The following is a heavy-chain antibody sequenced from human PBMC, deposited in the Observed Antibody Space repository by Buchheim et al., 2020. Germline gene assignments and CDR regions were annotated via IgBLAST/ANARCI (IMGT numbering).Heavy chain of an antibody. J-gene: IGHJ4*02. Sequence: QVTLRESGPALVKPTQTLTLTCTVSGFSLTTSGVCVGWIRQPPGKALEWLARIDWDDDKYYSTSLKTRLTISKDTSKNQVVLTMTNMDPVDTATYYCARTPYYGSGSYSPDYWGQGTL. D-gene: IGHD3-10*01. V-gene: IGHV2-70*15. CDR3: ARTPYYGSGSYSPDY. CDR1: GFSLTTSGVC. CDR2: IDWDDDK.